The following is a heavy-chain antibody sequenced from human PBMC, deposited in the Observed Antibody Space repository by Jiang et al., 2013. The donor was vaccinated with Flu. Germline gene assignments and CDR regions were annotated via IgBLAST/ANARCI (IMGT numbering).Heavy chain of an antibody. CDR3: ARDQGTLSEYYYFYYMDV. D-gene: IGHD1-1*01. CDR2: VNQLGSDR. CDR1: GFTFNNYW. J-gene: IGHJ6*03. Sequence: VQLVESGGGLVQPGGSLRLSCAASGFTFNNYWMSWVRQAPGKGLEWVANVNQLGSDRYYVDSVKGRFTISRDNAKNSLFLQMNSLRAEDSAVYYCARDQGTLSEYYYFYYMDVWGKGTTVTVSS. V-gene: IGHV3-7*03.